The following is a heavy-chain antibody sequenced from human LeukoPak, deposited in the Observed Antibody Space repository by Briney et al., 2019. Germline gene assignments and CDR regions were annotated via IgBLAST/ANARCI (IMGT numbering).Heavy chain of an antibody. CDR3: ARGLRNTPMSPPLTEGYHFDY. CDR1: GFTFSSYA. CDR2: ISYDGSNK. Sequence: GRSLRLSCAASGFTFSSYAMHWVRQAPGKGLEWVAVISYDGSNKYYADSVKGRFTISRDNSKNTLYLQMNSLRAEDTAVYYCARGLRNTPMSPPLTEGYHFDYWGQGTLVTVSS. D-gene: IGHD2-15*01. V-gene: IGHV3-30-3*01. J-gene: IGHJ4*02.